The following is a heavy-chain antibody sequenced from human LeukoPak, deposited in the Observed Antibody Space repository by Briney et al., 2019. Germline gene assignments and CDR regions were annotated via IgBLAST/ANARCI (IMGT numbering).Heavy chain of an antibody. CDR2: INPNSGGT. CDR1: GYTFTGYY. V-gene: IGHV1-2*02. J-gene: IGHJ3*02. Sequence: ASMKVSCKASGYTFTGYYMHWVRQAPGQGLEWMGWINPNSGGTNYAQKFQGRVTMTRDTSISTAYMELSRLRSDDTAVYYCARAEGGIVVVPAAVEDIWGQGTMVTVSS. D-gene: IGHD2-2*01. CDR3: ARAEGGIVVVPAAVEDI.